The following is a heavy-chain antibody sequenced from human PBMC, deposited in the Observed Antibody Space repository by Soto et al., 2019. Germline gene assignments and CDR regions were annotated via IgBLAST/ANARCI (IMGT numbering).Heavy chain of an antibody. D-gene: IGHD3-10*01. V-gene: IGHV1-2*04. Sequence: ASVKVSCKASGYTFTGYYMHWVRQAPGQGLEWMGWINPNSGGTNYAQKFQGWVTMTGDTSISTAYMELSRLRSDDTAVYYCARSGSLGFGELTHNWFDPWGQGTLVTVSS. J-gene: IGHJ5*02. CDR1: GYTFTGYY. CDR3: ARSGSLGFGELTHNWFDP. CDR2: INPNSGGT.